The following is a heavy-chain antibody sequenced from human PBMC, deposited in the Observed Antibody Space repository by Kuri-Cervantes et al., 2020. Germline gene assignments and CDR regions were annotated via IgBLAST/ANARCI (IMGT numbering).Heavy chain of an antibody. Sequence: GGSLRLSCIASGFNFRSNGMHWVRQAPAKGLEWVAVISYDGSVKHYAESVNGRFIVSRDNSKNTLYVQMNSLTVEDTAVYYCAKADEGAVAGRDYWGQGPLVTVSS. D-gene: IGHD6-19*01. CDR1: GFNFRSNG. CDR2: ISYDGSVK. J-gene: IGHJ4*02. CDR3: AKADEGAVAGRDY. V-gene: IGHV3-30*18.